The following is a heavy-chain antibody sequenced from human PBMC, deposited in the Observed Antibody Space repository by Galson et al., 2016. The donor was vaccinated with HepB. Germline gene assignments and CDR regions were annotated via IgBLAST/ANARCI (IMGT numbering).Heavy chain of an antibody. CDR1: GFIFSSYA. CDR2: VSYNGRQK. Sequence: SLRLSCAASGFIFSSYAMHWVRQAPGKGLEWVAFVSYNGRQKEVIDSVKGRFTVSRDNSKNTLYLHMNSLRAEDTAVYYCARDTNIGLGTWIDYWGQGTLVTVSS. J-gene: IGHJ4*02. V-gene: IGHV3-30*04. D-gene: IGHD2-2*01. CDR3: ARDTNIGLGTWIDY.